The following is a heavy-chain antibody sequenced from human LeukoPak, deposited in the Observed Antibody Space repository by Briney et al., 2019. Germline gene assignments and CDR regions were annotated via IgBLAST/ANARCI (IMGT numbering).Heavy chain of an antibody. V-gene: IGHV4-59*01. CDR1: GGSISSYY. CDR2: IYYSGST. CDR3: ARDQSNGYNSGPDAFDI. D-gene: IGHD5-24*01. Sequence: KPSETLSLTCTVSGGSISSYYWSWIRQPPGKGLEWIGYIYYSGSTNYNPSLKSRVIISVDTSKNQFSLKLSSVTAADTAVYYCARDQSNGYNSGPDAFDIWGQGTMVTVSS. J-gene: IGHJ3*02.